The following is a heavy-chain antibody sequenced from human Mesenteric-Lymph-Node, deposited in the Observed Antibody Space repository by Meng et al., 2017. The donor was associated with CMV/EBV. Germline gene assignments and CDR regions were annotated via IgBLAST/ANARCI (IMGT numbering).Heavy chain of an antibody. J-gene: IGHJ4*02. CDR2: IYYSGTT. Sequence: GSLRLSCTVSGDSISTYYWSWIRQPPGKGLEWIGYIYYSGTTNYNPSLKSRVTISVDTSKNQFSLKLSSVTAADTAVYYCARYCTRTTCLSGFDYWGQGTLVTVSS. CDR3: ARYCTRTTCLSGFDY. V-gene: IGHV4-59*01. D-gene: IGHD2-2*01. CDR1: GDSISTYY.